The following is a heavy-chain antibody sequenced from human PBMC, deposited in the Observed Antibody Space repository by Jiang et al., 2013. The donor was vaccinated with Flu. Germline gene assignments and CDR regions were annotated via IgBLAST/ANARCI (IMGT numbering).Heavy chain of an antibody. J-gene: IGHJ4*02. V-gene: IGHV5-10-1*01. CDR2: IDPSRLLY. Sequence: PGKGLEWMGRIDPSRLLYQRTARPSQGHVTISADKSISTAYLQWSSLKASDTAMYYCARHDPDYYFDYWGQGTLVTVSS. CDR3: ARHDPDYYFDY. D-gene: IGHD3-16*01.